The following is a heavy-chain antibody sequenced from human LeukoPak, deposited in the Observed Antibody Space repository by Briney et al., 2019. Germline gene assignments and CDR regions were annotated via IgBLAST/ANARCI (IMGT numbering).Heavy chain of an antibody. J-gene: IGHJ4*02. V-gene: IGHV4-38-2*02. CDR2: IYHSGST. D-gene: IGHD3-22*01. CDR1: GYSIRSCYY. CDR3: ARNPSRYDSSGYYPVDFDY. Sequence: SETLSLTCTVSGYSIRSCYYWGWIRQRPGKGLDWIGSIYHSGSTYNNPSLKSQVTKSVDTMKTQFSLKLSSVTAADTAVYYWARNPSRYDSSGYYPVDFDYWGQGTLVTVSS.